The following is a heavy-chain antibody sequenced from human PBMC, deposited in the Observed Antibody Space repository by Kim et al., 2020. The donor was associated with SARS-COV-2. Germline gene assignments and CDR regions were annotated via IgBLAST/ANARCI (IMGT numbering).Heavy chain of an antibody. CDR1: GFTFSSYS. Sequence: GGSLRLSCAASGFTFSSYSMNWVRQAPGKGLEWVSSISSSSSYIYYADSVKGRFTISRDNAKNSLYLQMNSLRAEDTAVYYCAREFRHIAAAGGFYWYFDLWGRGTLVTVSS. V-gene: IGHV3-21*01. D-gene: IGHD6-13*01. CDR3: AREFRHIAAAGGFYWYFDL. CDR2: ISSSSSYI. J-gene: IGHJ2*01.